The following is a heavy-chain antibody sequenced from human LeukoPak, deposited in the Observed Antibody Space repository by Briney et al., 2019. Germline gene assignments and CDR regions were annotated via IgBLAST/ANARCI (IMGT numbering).Heavy chain of an antibody. D-gene: IGHD2-8*01. Sequence: PGGSLRLSCAASGFTFSSYAMSWVRQAPGRGPEWVANVNRDGSETYYLDSVKGRFTISRDNAKSSLYLQMNSLRAEDTALYYCVRNNAMDVWGQGTAVIVSS. CDR2: VNRDGSET. V-gene: IGHV3-7*03. J-gene: IGHJ6*02. CDR3: VRNNAMDV. CDR1: GFTFSSYA.